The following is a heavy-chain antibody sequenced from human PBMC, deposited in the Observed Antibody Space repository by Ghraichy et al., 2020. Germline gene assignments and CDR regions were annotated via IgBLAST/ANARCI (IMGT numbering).Heavy chain of an antibody. D-gene: IGHD5-24*01. CDR2: INLSADKT. CDR3: ARDLEMATGYTEKQAAY. V-gene: IGHV1-46*03. J-gene: IGHJ4*02. Sequence: ASVKVSCKASGYAFTDYYMHWVRQAPGQGLEWMGIINLSADKTVYAQKFQDRVTMTRDTSTNTVYMELSSLRSADTAIYFCARDLEMATGYTEKQAAYWGQGTLVSVSS. CDR1: GYAFTDYY.